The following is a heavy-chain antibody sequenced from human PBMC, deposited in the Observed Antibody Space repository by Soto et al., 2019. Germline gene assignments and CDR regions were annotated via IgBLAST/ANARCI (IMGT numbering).Heavy chain of an antibody. CDR3: AKLRTAAVGSDLED. D-gene: IGHD4-17*01. J-gene: IGHJ4*01. V-gene: IGHV5-10-1*01. Sequence: RGESLKISCKGFGYSFTRYWISWVRQMPGKGLEWMGRIDPSDSYTNYSPSLQGHVTISVDKSISTAYLQWSSLRASDTGMYYCAKLRTAAVGSDLEDWGHGTLVTVSS. CDR1: GYSFTRYW. CDR2: IDPSDSYT.